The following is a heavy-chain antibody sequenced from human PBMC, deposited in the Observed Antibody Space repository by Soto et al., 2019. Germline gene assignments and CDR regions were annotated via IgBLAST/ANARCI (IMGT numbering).Heavy chain of an antibody. D-gene: IGHD4-17*01. CDR2: IYYSGST. J-gene: IGHJ4*02. CDR3: ARRYGASFDY. V-gene: IGHV4-59*01. Sequence: PSETLSLTCTVSGGSISSYYWSWIRQPPGKGLEWIGYIYYSGSTNHNPSLKSRVTISVDTSKNQFSLKLSSVTAADTAVYYCARRYGASFDYWGQGTLVTVSS. CDR1: GGSISSYY.